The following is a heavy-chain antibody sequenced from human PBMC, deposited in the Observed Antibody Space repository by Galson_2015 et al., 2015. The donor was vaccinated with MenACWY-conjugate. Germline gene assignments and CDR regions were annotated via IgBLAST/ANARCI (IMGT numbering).Heavy chain of an antibody. CDR2: ISTYNGNT. CDR1: GYTFTSFS. V-gene: IGHV1-18*01. CDR3: ARGSLAATGTGY. Sequence: QSGAEVKKPGASVKVSCKASGYTFTSFSINWVRQAPGQGLEWMGYISTYNGNTNYAQKFQGRVTMTTDTTTSTAYMELRSLRSDDTAMYYCARGSLAATGTGYWGQGTLVTVSS. J-gene: IGHJ4*02. D-gene: IGHD6-13*01.